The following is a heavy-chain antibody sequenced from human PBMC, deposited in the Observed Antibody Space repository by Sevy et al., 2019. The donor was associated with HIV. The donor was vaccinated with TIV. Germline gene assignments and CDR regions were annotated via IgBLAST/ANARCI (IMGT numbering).Heavy chain of an antibody. Sequence: GGSLRLSCAASGFTFSSYWMHWVRQAPGKGLVWVSRINSDGSSTSYADSLKGRFTISRDNATNTLYLQMNSLRAEDTAVYYCASLWRFYDFWSGYYAADYWGQGTLVTVSS. CDR2: INSDGSST. CDR3: ASLWRFYDFWSGYYAADY. D-gene: IGHD3-3*01. J-gene: IGHJ4*02. V-gene: IGHV3-74*01. CDR1: GFTFSSYW.